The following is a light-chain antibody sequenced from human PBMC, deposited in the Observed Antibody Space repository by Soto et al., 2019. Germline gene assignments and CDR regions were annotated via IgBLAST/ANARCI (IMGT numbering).Light chain of an antibody. Sequence: ETVLTQSPGTLSLSPGERATLSCRASQTVSSNYLAWYQQKPGQAPRLLIYSASSRATGIPDRFSGSGSGTDCTLTISRLEPEDFAVYYCQQYGSSYTFGEGTKLEIK. CDR3: QQYGSSYT. CDR1: QTVSSNY. V-gene: IGKV3-20*01. J-gene: IGKJ2*01. CDR2: SAS.